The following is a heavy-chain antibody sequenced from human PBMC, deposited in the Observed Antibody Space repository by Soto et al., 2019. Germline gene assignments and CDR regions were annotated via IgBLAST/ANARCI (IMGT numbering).Heavy chain of an antibody. CDR1: GFTFSAHN. CDR3: AIRSTIGHFDY. CDR2: ISKDSVYI. D-gene: IGHD3-16*02. V-gene: IGHV3-21*02. J-gene: IGHJ4*02. Sequence: EVQLVESGGGLVKPGGSLRLSCVASGFTFSAHNMNWVRQAPGKGLEWVSSISKDSVYIYYADSVKGRSTISRDNAKDSLFLQMDSLTADDTAMYYCAIRSTIGHFDYWGQGILVTVSS.